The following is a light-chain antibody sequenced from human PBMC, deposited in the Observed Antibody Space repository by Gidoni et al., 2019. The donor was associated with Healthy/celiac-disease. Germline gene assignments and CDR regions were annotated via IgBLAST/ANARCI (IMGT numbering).Light chain of an antibody. J-gene: IGKJ1*01. V-gene: IGKV3-15*01. CDR2: GAS. CDR3: QQYNNWPPKT. CDR1: QSVSSN. Sequence: EIVMTQSPATLSVSPGERATLSCRASQSVSSNLAWYQQKPGQAPRLLIYGASTRATGIPARFSGSGSVTEFTLTISSLQSEDFAVYSCQQYNNWPPKTFGQGTKVEIK.